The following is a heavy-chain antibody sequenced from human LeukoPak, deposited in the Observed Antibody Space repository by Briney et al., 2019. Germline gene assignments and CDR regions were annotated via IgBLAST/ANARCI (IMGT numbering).Heavy chain of an antibody. Sequence: PSETLSLTCALSGGSFSGYYWSWLRQPPGKGLEWIGEINHSGSTNYKPSLKSRVTISVDTSKNQFSLKLSSVTAADTAVYYCARGKVPTTPLYGMDVWGQGTTVTVSS. V-gene: IGHV4-34*01. D-gene: IGHD4/OR15-4a*01. CDR3: ARGKVPTTPLYGMDV. J-gene: IGHJ6*02. CDR1: GGSFSGYY. CDR2: INHSGST.